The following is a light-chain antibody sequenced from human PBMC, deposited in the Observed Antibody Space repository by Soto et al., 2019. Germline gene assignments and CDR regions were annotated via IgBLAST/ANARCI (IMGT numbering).Light chain of an antibody. V-gene: IGLV1-40*01. CDR3: QSYDSSLSPVV. J-gene: IGLJ2*01. CDR2: GNS. Sequence: QSVLTQPPSVSGVPGQRVTISCTGSSSNIGAGYDVHWYQQLPGTAPKLLIYGNSNRPSGVPDRFSGSKSGTSASLAITGLQAEDEADYYCQSYDSSLSPVVFGGGTKVTVL. CDR1: SSNIGAGYD.